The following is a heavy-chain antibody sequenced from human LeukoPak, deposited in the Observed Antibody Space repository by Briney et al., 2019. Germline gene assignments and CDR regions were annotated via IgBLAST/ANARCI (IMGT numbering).Heavy chain of an antibody. CDR1: GFTFTRNA. V-gene: IGHV3-23*01. Sequence: GGSLRLSCAASGFTFTRNAIAWVRQPPGKGLEWVSAIDGSGGTTFYADSVKGRVTISRVQSTNTVYLQMNSLRADDTAVYYCAKAHCSSTSCSRADNWGQGTLVTVSS. CDR2: IDGSGGTT. CDR3: AKAHCSSTSCSRADN. D-gene: IGHD2-2*01. J-gene: IGHJ4*02.